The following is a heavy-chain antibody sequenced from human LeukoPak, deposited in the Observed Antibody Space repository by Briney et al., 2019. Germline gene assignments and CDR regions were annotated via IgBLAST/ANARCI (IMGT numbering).Heavy chain of an antibody. D-gene: IGHD3-22*01. Sequence: ASVKVSCKASGYIFTSYGISWVRQAPGQGLEWMGWISVYNGNTNYPQRLQGRVTTTTDTSTTTAYMELGSLRSDDTAVYYCARDINGYYYDSHGYYPTDLWGQGTLVTVSS. V-gene: IGHV1-18*01. CDR3: ARDINGYYYDSHGYYPTDL. CDR1: GYIFTSYG. CDR2: ISVYNGNT. J-gene: IGHJ5*02.